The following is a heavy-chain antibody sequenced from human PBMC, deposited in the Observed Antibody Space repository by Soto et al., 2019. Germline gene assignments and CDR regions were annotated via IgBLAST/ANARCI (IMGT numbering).Heavy chain of an antibody. D-gene: IGHD2-2*01. V-gene: IGHV1-18*04. CDR2: ISASNGNR. CDR1: GYDFSSYG. J-gene: IGHJ4*02. CDR3: VRKPQRNDY. Sequence: QVQLVQSGAEVKKPGASVKVSCKASGYDFSSYGSSWVRQAPGQGLEWMGWISASNGNRDYAQQFQGRDTMTSDTSRTTAYMELRSLRSDDTAVYYCVRKPQRNDYWGQGTLVNVAS.